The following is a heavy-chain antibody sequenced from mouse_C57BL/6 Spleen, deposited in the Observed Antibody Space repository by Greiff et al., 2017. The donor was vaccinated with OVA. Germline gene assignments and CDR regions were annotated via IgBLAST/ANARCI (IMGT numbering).Heavy chain of an antibody. D-gene: IGHD2-4*01. J-gene: IGHJ3*01. CDR1: GFSLTSYG. CDR3: ARKGEDYDEFAY. CDR2: IWSGGST. V-gene: IGHV2-2*01. Sequence: VKLQESGPGLVQPSQSLSITCTVSGFSLTSYGVHWVRQSPGKGLEWLGVIWSGGSTDYNAAFISRLSISKDNSKSQVFFKMNSLQADDTAIYYCARKGEDYDEFAYWGQGTLVTVSA.